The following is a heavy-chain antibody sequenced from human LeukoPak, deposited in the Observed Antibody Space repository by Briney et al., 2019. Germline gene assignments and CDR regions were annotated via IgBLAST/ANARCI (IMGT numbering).Heavy chain of an antibody. CDR2: IYYSGST. CDR1: GGSISSSSYY. V-gene: IGHV4-39*01. Sequence: SGTLSLTCTVSGGSISSSSYYWGWIRQPPGKGLEWIGSIYYSGSTYYNPSLKSRVTISVDTSKNQFSLKLSSVTAADTAVYYCARGQQLQDYWGQGTLVTVS. CDR3: ARGQQLQDY. J-gene: IGHJ4*02. D-gene: IGHD6-13*01.